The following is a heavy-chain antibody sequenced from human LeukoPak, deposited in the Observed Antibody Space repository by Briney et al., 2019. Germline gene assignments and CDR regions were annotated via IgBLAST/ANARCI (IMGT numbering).Heavy chain of an antibody. CDR3: ARDCSGGSCSPWYFDS. D-gene: IGHD2-15*01. Sequence: GSLRLSCAASGFTFTIYSMSWVRPAPRKGLEWVAHIKEDGSQKYYVDSVKGRFTISRDNAKNSLYLQMNSLRANGTAVYSCARDCSGGSCSPWYFDSWGQGILVTVSS. CDR2: IKEDGSQK. J-gene: IGHJ4*02. V-gene: IGHV3-7*01. CDR1: GFTFTIYS.